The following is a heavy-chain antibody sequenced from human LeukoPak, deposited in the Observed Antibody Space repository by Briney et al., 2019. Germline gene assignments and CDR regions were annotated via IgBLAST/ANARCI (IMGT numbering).Heavy chain of an antibody. V-gene: IGHV3-21*03. CDR1: GFTVGNNY. CDR2: ISSRSNYI. J-gene: IGHJ4*02. Sequence: PGGSLRLSCAASGFTVGNNYMSWVRQAPGKGLEWVSSISSRSNYIYYADSVRGRFTISRDNAKNSLYLQMNSLSADDTAVYYCTRESVYYGSGTYYRPPYFFDYWGQGTLVTVSS. D-gene: IGHD3-10*01. CDR3: TRESVYYGSGTYYRPPYFFDY.